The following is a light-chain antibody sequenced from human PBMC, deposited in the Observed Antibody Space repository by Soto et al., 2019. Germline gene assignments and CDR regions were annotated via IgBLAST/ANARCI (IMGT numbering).Light chain of an antibody. V-gene: IGLV1-44*01. CDR3: AAWDDSLDGPV. J-gene: IGLJ1*01. CDR1: SSIIGSNT. Sequence: QSVLTQPPSASGTPRQRVTISCSGASSIIGSNTVNWYQQLPGTAPKLLMYNVNKRPSGVPDRFSGSVSGTSASLAISGLQSEDEADYYCAAWDDSLDGPVFGTGTRVTVL. CDR2: NVN.